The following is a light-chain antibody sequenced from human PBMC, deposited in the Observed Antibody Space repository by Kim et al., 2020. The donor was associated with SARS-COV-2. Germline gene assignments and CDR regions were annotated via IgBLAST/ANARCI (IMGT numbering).Light chain of an antibody. Sequence: PSTGDRVTNSCRASQDIANSLAWYQQKPGKVPQVLIYAASTLQSGVPSRFSGSGSGTEFTLTIGSLQTEDVATYYCQKYNSAPWTFGPGTKVDIK. CDR2: AAS. CDR1: QDIANS. V-gene: IGKV1-27*01. J-gene: IGKJ1*01. CDR3: QKYNSAPWT.